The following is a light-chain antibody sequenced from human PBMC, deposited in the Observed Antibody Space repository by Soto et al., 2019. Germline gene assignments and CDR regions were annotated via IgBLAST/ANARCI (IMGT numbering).Light chain of an antibody. CDR2: DAS. Sequence: EIVLTQSPATLSLSPGERATLSCRASQSVSSYLAWYQQKPGQAPRLLIYDASNRATGIPARFSGSGSGTDFTLSSSRLEAVDFEVYYCQQRSTPAFGGGTKVEIK. CDR3: QQRSTPA. V-gene: IGKV3-11*01. J-gene: IGKJ4*01. CDR1: QSVSSY.